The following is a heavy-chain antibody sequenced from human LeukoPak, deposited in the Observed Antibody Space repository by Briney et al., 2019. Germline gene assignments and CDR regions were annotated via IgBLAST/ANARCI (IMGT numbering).Heavy chain of an antibody. J-gene: IGHJ4*02. CDR3: ARDRGRGYSYGFDY. Sequence: ASVKVSCKASGYTFTSYGISWVRQAPGQGLEWMGWISAYNGNTNYAQKLQGRVTMTTDTFTSTAYMELRSLRSDDTAVYYCARDRGRGYSYGFDYWGQGTLVTVSS. CDR2: ISAYNGNT. CDR1: GYTFTSYG. V-gene: IGHV1-18*01. D-gene: IGHD5-18*01.